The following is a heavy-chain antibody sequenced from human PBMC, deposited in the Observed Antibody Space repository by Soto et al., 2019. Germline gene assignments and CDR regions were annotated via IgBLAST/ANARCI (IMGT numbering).Heavy chain of an antibody. D-gene: IGHD6-13*01. CDR1: GFTFSNYA. Sequence: EVQLLESGGGLVPPGGSLRLSCAASGFTFSNYAMTWVRQAPGKGLEWVSVITGSGGGTYFVDSVKGRFTISRDNSKNTVYLQMNSLRAEDTALYYCAKRPLTAAGFDYWGQGTLVTVSS. CDR2: ITGSGGGT. J-gene: IGHJ4*02. CDR3: AKRPLTAAGFDY. V-gene: IGHV3-23*01.